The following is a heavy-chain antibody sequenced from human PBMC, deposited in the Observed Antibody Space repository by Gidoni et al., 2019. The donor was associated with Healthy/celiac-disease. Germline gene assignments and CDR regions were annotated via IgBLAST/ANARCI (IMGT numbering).Heavy chain of an antibody. V-gene: IGHV4-34*01. CDR1: GGSFSGYY. J-gene: IGHJ3*02. D-gene: IGHD1-26*01. Sequence: QVQLQQWGAGLLKPSETLSLTCAVYGGSFSGYYWSWIRQPPGKGLEWIGEINHSGSTNYNPSLKSRVTISVDTSKNQFSLKLSSVTAADTAVYYCARGRRYRERAFDIWGQGTMVTVSS. CDR3: ARGRRYRERAFDI. CDR2: INHSGST.